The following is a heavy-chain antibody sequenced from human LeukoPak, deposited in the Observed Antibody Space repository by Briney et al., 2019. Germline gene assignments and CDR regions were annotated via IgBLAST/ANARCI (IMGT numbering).Heavy chain of an antibody. CDR3: AKGGYSYGNGAFDI. J-gene: IGHJ3*02. Sequence: GRSLRLSCAASGFTFDDYAMHWARQAPGKGLEWVSGTSWNSGSIGYADSVKGRFTISRDNAKNSLYLQMISLRAEDTALYYCAKGGYSYGNGAFDIWGQGTMVTVSS. D-gene: IGHD5-18*01. CDR1: GFTFDDYA. V-gene: IGHV3-9*01. CDR2: TSWNSGSI.